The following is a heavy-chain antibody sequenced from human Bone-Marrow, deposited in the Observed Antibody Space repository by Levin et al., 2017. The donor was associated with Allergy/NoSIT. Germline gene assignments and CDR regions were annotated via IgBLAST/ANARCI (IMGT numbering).Heavy chain of an antibody. CDR2: IKQDGSDK. V-gene: IGHV3-7*03. J-gene: IGHJ4*02. CDR1: GFTFSKYW. Sequence: QRGESLKISCAASGFTFSKYWMNWVRQAPGKGLEWVANIKQDGSDKYYVDSVKGRFTISRDNAKNSVYLQMNSLRAEDTAVYYCARAGEFCSAGGCHPSGYWGQGTLVTVSS. D-gene: IGHD2-15*01. CDR3: ARAGEFCSAGGCHPSGY.